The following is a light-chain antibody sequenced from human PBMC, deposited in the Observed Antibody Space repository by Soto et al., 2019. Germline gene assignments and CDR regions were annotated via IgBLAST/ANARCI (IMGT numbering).Light chain of an antibody. CDR2: AAS. J-gene: IGKJ3*01. CDR3: QQLNSYPRFT. CDR1: QGTSSY. V-gene: IGKV1-9*01. Sequence: DIQLTQSPSFLSASVGDRVTITCRASQGTSSYLAWYQQKPGKAPKLLIYAASTLQSGVPSRFSGSGSGTEFTLTISSLQPEDFVTYYCQQLNSYPRFTFGPGTKVDIK.